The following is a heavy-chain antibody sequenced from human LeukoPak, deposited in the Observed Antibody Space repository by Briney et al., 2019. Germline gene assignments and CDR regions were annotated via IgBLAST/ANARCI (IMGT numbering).Heavy chain of an antibody. D-gene: IGHD2-15*01. V-gene: IGHV3-73*01. CDR1: GFTFSGSA. CDR2: IRSKANSYAT. J-gene: IGHJ4*02. Sequence: GGSLRLSCAASGFTFSGSAMHWVRQASGKGLEWVGRIRSKANSYATAYVASVKGRFTISRDDSKNTAFLQMNSLKTEDTAVYYCISNYCSGGSCYLYWGQGTLVTVSS. CDR3: ISNYCSGGSCYLY.